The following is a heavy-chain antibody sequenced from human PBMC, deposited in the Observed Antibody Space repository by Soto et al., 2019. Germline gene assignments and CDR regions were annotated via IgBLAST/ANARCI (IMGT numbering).Heavy chain of an antibody. V-gene: IGHV4-39*01. D-gene: IGHD2-8*02. CDR1: GGSIRSNDYF. CDR3: ASFLVGATARNDFDS. J-gene: IGHJ4*02. CDR2: IYSNGGT. Sequence: LQLQESGPGVEKPSETLSLACSVSGGSIRSNDYFWGWVRQPPGKGLEWIASIYSNGGTYDSPSLKSRATVSIDTSKNQFFLTVRSVTAADTAVYYCASFLVGATARNDFDSWGQGTLVTISS.